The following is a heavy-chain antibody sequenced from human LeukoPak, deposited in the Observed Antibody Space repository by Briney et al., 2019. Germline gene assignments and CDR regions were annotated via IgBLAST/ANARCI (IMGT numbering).Heavy chain of an antibody. Sequence: SETLSLTCTVSGGSISSYYWSWIRQPPGKGLEWIGYIYYSGSTNYNPSLKSRVTISVDTSKNQFSLKLSSVTAADTAVYYCAREAVAGTVNYYYMDVWGKGTTVTVSS. CDR3: AREAVAGTVNYYYMDV. J-gene: IGHJ6*03. D-gene: IGHD6-19*01. CDR1: GGSISSYY. V-gene: IGHV4-59*01. CDR2: IYYSGST.